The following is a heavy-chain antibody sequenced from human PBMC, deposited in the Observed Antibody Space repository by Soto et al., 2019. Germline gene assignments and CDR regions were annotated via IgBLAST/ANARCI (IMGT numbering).Heavy chain of an antibody. CDR1: GFTFSSSG. CDR3: ARDRVPGGHLIDY. V-gene: IGHV3-33*01. CDR2: IWYDGNNK. J-gene: IGHJ4*02. D-gene: IGHD2-15*01. Sequence: QVQLVESGGGVVQPGRSLRLSCAASGFTFSSSGMHWVRQAPGKGLEWVAAIWYDGNNKYYADPVKGRFTISRDNSKNTLNLQMNSLRAEDTAVYYCARDRVPGGHLIDYWGQGTLVTVSS.